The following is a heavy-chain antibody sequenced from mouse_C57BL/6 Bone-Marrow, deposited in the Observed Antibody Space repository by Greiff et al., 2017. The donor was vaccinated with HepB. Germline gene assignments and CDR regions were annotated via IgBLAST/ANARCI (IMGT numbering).Heavy chain of an antibody. Sequence: EVQLVESGGGLVQPKGSLKLSCAASGFTFNTYAMYWVRQAPGKGLEWVARIRSKSSYYATYYADSVKDRFTISRNDSQIMLYLQTNNLKTQDTAMSYCVRDPYYCNFYWYFDVWGTATTVTVSS. CDR3: VRDPYYCNFYWYFDV. V-gene: IGHV10-3*01. CDR2: IRSKSSYYAT. D-gene: IGHD2-10*01. J-gene: IGHJ1*03. CDR1: GFTFNTYA.